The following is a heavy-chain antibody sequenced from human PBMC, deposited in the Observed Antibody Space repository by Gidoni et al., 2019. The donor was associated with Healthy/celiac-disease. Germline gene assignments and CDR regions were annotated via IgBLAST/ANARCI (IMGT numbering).Heavy chain of an antibody. V-gene: IGHV3-33*01. Sequence: QVQLVESGGGVVQSGRSLRLSCAASGFTFTSSGMHWVRQAPGKGLEWVAVIWYDGSNKYYADSVKGRFTISRDNSKDTLYLQMNSLRAEDTAVYYCARLAYCGGDCGGHFDYWGQGTLVTVSS. J-gene: IGHJ4*02. D-gene: IGHD2-21*01. CDR1: GFTFTSSG. CDR2: IWYDGSNK. CDR3: ARLAYCGGDCGGHFDY.